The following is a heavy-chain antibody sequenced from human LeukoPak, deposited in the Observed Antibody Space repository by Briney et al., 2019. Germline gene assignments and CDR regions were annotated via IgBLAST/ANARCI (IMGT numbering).Heavy chain of an antibody. CDR3: ARGYCSSISCTSFDY. J-gene: IGHJ4*02. CDR2: IYPGDSNT. V-gene: IGHV5-51*01. CDR1: GYRFTSYW. Sequence: GESLKISCKGSGYRFTSYWIGWVRQMPGKGLEWMGIIYPGDSNTRYSPSFQGQVTISADKSISSAYLQWSGLKASDTAMYYCARGYCSSISCTSFDYWGQGTLVTVSS. D-gene: IGHD2-2*01.